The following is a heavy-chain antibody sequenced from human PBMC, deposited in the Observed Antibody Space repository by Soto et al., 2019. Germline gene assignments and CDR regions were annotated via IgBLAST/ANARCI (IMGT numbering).Heavy chain of an antibody. CDR1: GFTFPTFG. CDR2: ISYDGHNK. CDR3: AKDLQAYGDYNYYSYGMDV. J-gene: IGHJ6*02. D-gene: IGHD4-17*01. Sequence: QVQLVESGGGVVQPGGSLRLACTASGFTFPTFGLHWVRQAPGKGLEWVALISYDGHNKYYSDSVKGRFTISRDNYKNPLSLQMNRLRAEDTAVYYCAKDLQAYGDYNYYSYGMDVWGQGTTVSVSS. V-gene: IGHV3-30*18.